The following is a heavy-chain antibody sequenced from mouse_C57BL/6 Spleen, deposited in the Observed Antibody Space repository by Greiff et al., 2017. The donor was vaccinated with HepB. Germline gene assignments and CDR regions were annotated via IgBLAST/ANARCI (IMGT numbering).Heavy chain of an antibody. CDR2: IWRGGST. J-gene: IGHJ4*01. V-gene: IGHV2-5*01. Sequence: QVHVKQSGPGLVQPSQSLSITCTVSGFSLTSYGVHWVRQSPGKGLEWLGVIWRGGSTDYNAAFMSRLSITKDNSKSQVFFKMNSLQADDTAIYYCAKNMNSNYEGAMDYWGQGTSVTVSS. D-gene: IGHD2-5*01. CDR3: AKNMNSNYEGAMDY. CDR1: GFSLTSYG.